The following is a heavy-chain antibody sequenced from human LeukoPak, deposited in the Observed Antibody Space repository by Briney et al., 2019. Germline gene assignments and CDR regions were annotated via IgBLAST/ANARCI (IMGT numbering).Heavy chain of an antibody. V-gene: IGHV3-30*03. CDR3: ARDFGGV. Sequence: GGSLRLSCAASGFTFSSYGMHWVRQAPGKGLEWVAVISYDGSDKYYADSVKGRFTISRDNSKNTLYLQMNSLRAEDTAVYYCARDFGGVWGQGTTVTVSS. CDR1: GFTFSSYG. D-gene: IGHD2-15*01. CDR2: ISYDGSDK. J-gene: IGHJ6*02.